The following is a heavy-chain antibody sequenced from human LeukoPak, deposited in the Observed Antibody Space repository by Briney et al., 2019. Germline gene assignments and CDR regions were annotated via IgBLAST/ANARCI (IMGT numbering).Heavy chain of an antibody. Sequence: ASVKVSCKASGYTFTSYYMHWVRPAPGQGLEWMGIINPSGGSTSYAQKFQGRVTMTRDTSTSTVYMELSSLRSGDTAVYYCARVTVTTDYYYGMDVWGQGTTVTVSS. J-gene: IGHJ6*02. CDR3: ARVTVTTDYYYGMDV. CDR2: INPSGGST. D-gene: IGHD4-17*01. CDR1: GYTFTSYY. V-gene: IGHV1-46*01.